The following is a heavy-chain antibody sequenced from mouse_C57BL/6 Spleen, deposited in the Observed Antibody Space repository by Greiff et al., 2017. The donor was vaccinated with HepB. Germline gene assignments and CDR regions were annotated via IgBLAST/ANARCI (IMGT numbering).Heavy chain of an antibody. CDR3: ASDDYEGFAY. CDR2: INPGSGGT. D-gene: IGHD2-4*01. Sequence: QVQLKQSGAELVRPGTSVKVSCKASGYAFTNYLIEWVKQRPGQGLEWIGVINPGSGGTNYNEKFKGKATLTADKSSSTAYMQLSSLTSEDSAVYFCASDDYEGFAYWGQGTLVTVSA. J-gene: IGHJ3*01. CDR1: GYAFTNYL. V-gene: IGHV1-54*01.